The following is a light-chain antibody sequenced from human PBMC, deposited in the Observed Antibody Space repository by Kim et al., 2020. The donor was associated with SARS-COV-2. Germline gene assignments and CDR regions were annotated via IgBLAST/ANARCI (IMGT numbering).Light chain of an antibody. Sequence: VTVSSTGNSTNTVEGSNVQCWQQLTRKATKLLIYQNTKRPSGVLDRSSGSNTCTSATVAITGLQADDEDDYFCQAQDASLSGSRVFGGGTQLTVL. J-gene: IGLJ3*02. CDR2: QNT. CDR3: QAQDASLSGSRV. CDR1: STNTVEGSN. V-gene: IGLV1-40*01.